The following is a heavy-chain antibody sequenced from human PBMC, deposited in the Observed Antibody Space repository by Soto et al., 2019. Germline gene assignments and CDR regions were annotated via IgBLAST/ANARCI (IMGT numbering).Heavy chain of an antibody. V-gene: IGHV4-59*01. CDR2: IYYSGST. Sequence: PSETLSLTCTASGGSISSYYWSWIRQPPGKGLEWIGYIYYSGSTNYNPSLKSRVTISVDTSKNQFSLKLSSVTAADTAVYYCARDYCTNGVCYMDYWGQGTLVTVSS. D-gene: IGHD2-8*01. CDR1: GGSISSYY. CDR3: ARDYCTNGVCYMDY. J-gene: IGHJ4*02.